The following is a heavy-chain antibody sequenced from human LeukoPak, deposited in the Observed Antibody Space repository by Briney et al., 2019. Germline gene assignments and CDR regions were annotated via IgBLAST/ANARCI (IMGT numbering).Heavy chain of an antibody. D-gene: IGHD5-18*01. CDR3: AREVYSYGPTFFYYYYYMDV. V-gene: IGHV4-59*01. Sequence: SETLSLTCTVSGGSISSFYWSWIRQPPGKGLEWIGYIYYSGSTNYNPSLKSRVTISVDTSKNQFSLKLSSVTAADTAVYYCAREVYSYGPTFFYYYYYMDVWGKGTTVTVSS. CDR2: IYYSGST. J-gene: IGHJ6*03. CDR1: GGSISSFY.